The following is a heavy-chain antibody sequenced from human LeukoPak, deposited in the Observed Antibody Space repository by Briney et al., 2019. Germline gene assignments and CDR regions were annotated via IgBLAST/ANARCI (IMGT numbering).Heavy chain of an antibody. D-gene: IGHD3-22*01. CDR2: ITQAVSEK. CDR1: AFTFSSYW. V-gene: IGHV3-7*01. CDR3: ARDYYDSSGYYHVGYFDY. Sequence: GGSLRLSCSASAFTFSSYWMSWVRQAPGKGLEWVANITQAVSEKYYVDSVKGRFTISRDNAKNSLYLQMNSLRAEDTAAYYCARDYYDSSGYYHVGYFDYWGQGTLVTVSS. J-gene: IGHJ4*02.